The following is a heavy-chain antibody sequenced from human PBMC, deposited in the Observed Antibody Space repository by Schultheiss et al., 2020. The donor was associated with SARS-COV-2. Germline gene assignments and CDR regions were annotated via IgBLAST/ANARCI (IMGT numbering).Heavy chain of an antibody. J-gene: IGHJ6*02. CDR1: GFTVSSNY. CDR3: ASCGASCHYYGMDV. V-gene: IGHV3-53*01. Sequence: GGSLRLSCAASGFTVSSNYMSWVRQAPGKGLEWVSVIYSGGSTYYADSVKGRFTISRHNSKNTLYLQMNSLRAEDTAVYYCASCGASCHYYGMDVWGQGTTVTVSS. D-gene: IGHD2-2*01. CDR2: IYSGGST.